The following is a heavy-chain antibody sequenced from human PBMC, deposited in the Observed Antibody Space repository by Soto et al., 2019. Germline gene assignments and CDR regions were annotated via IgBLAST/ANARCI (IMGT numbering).Heavy chain of an antibody. V-gene: IGHV3-30*18. CDR1: GFTFNHYP. CDR3: AKGRGYHITE. D-gene: IGHD2-15*01. CDR2: ISYDGYDK. J-gene: IGHJ4*02. Sequence: QVQLVESGGGVVQPGGSLRLSCSASGFTFNHYPMHWVRQAPGKGLAWVAFISYDGYDKYYAESVRGRFSISRDKSKNTLYLQMNSLRAEDTAVYYCAKGRGYHITEWGQGTLVTVSS.